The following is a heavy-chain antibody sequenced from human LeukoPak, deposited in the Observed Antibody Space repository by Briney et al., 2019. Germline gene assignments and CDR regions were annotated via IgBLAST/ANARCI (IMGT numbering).Heavy chain of an antibody. Sequence: ASVQVSCKASGYTFTSYAMHWVRQAPGQRLEWMGWINAGNGNTKNSQKFQGRVTITRDTSASTAYMELSSLRSEDTAVYYCAIESSGWLDYWGQGTLVTVSS. V-gene: IGHV1-3*01. CDR1: GYTFTSYA. CDR2: INAGNGNT. D-gene: IGHD6-19*01. J-gene: IGHJ4*02. CDR3: AIESSGWLDY.